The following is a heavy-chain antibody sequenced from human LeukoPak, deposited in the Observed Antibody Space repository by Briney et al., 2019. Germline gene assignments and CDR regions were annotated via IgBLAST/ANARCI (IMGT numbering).Heavy chain of an antibody. CDR1: GGSISSGGYS. J-gene: IGHJ6*02. CDR3: ARTSTVVTPTHYYYYGMDV. V-gene: IGHV4-30-2*01. D-gene: IGHD4-23*01. Sequence: SQTLSLTCAVSGGSISSGGYSWSWIRQPPGKGLEWIGYIYRSGSTYYNPSLKSRVTISVDRSKNQFSLKLSSVTAADTAVYYCARTSTVVTPTHYYYYGMDVWGQGTTVTVSS. CDR2: IYRSGST.